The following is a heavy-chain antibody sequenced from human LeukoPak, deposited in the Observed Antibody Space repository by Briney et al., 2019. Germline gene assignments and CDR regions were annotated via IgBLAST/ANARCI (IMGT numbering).Heavy chain of an antibody. J-gene: IGHJ3*02. D-gene: IGHD6-6*01. CDR2: ISRSGGST. CDR3: AKTEYSRGPDEAFDI. Sequence: AGALRLYCAASGVTFSSYAMSWVRQAPGKGLEWVSAISRSGGSTYYADSVKGRFTISRDNSKNPLYLQMNSLRAEDTAVYYCAKTEYSRGPDEAFDIWGQGTMVTVSS. V-gene: IGHV3-23*01. CDR1: GVTFSSYA.